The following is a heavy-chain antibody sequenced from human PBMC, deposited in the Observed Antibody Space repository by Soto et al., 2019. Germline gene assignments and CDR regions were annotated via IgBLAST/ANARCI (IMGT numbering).Heavy chain of an antibody. V-gene: IGHV4-34*01. Sequence: SETLSLTCAVYGGSFSGYYWSWIRQPPGKGLEWIGEINHSGSTNYNPSLKSRVTISVDTSKNQFSLKLSSVTAADTAVYYCASRGGSRGYSGYGNYYSWTSGAKGPRSPSP. CDR2: INHSGST. CDR3: ASRGGSRGYSGYGNYYSWTS. D-gene: IGHD5-12*01. J-gene: IGHJ6*03. CDR1: GGSFSGYY.